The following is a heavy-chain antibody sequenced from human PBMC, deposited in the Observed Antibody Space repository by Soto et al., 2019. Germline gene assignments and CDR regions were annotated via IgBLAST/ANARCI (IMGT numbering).Heavy chain of an antibody. V-gene: IGHV3-30*18. CDR3: AKDLTSLAY. Sequence: GGSLRLSCAASGFTFSSYGMHWVRQAPGKGLEWVAVISYDGSNKYYADSVKGRFTISRDNSKNTLYLQMNSLRAEDTAVYYCAKDLTSLAYWGQGTLVTVS. CDR2: ISYDGSNK. CDR1: GFTFSSYG. J-gene: IGHJ4*02. D-gene: IGHD2-21*02.